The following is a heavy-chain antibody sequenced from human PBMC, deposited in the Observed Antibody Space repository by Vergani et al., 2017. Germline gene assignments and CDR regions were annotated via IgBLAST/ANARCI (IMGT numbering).Heavy chain of an antibody. J-gene: IGHJ4*02. CDR1: GFSVSNSG. CDR3: AKEVSSNCPLGY. CDR2: IQYDGSDI. Sequence: VELLESGGGVVQPGGSLRLSCVASGFSVSNSGMHWVRQTPGKGLEWVAFIQYDGSDIFYADFVEGRFTISRDNSKNTLSLQMNSLRPEDSGVYYCAKEVSSNCPLGYWGQGALVTVSS. D-gene: IGHD4-11*01. V-gene: IGHV3-30*02.